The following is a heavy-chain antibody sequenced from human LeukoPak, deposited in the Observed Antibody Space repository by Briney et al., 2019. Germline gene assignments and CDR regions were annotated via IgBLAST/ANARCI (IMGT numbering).Heavy chain of an antibody. V-gene: IGHV3-30*18. Sequence: GGSLRLSCAASGFTFSSHGMHWVRQAPGKGLEWVAVISYDGSNKYYADSVKGRFTISRDNSKNTLYLQMNSLRTEDTAVYHCAKDRSGYGDAFDIWGQGTMVAVSS. J-gene: IGHJ3*02. D-gene: IGHD5-12*01. CDR2: ISYDGSNK. CDR1: GFTFSSHG. CDR3: AKDRSGYGDAFDI.